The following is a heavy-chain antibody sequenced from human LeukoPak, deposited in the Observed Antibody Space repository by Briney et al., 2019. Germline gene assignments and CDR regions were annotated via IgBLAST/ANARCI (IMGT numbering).Heavy chain of an antibody. V-gene: IGHV3-23*01. D-gene: IGHD3-3*01. J-gene: IGHJ5*02. CDR3: AKEVEPLWSGYTWFDP. CDR1: DFRFSSYA. Sequence: GGSLRLSCVLSDFRFSSYAMSWVRQAPGRGLEWVSGIGGSGISTFYADSVKGRFSISRDNSKNTVFLQMDSLRVEDTAVYHCAKEVEPLWSGYTWFDPWGQGTLVTVSS. CDR2: IGGSGIST.